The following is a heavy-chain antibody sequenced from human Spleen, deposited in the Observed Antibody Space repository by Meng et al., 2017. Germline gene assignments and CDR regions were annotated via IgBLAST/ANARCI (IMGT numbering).Heavy chain of an antibody. J-gene: IGHJ4*02. Sequence: GGSLRLSCAASGFTFSTYAMHWVRQAPGKGLEWVSSISGSGGSTYYADSVKGRFTISRDNSKNTLYLQMNSLRAEDTAMYFCAKLYTITWYFGYWGQGTLVT. CDR3: AKLYTITWYFGY. CDR2: ISGSGGST. V-gene: IGHV3-23*01. D-gene: IGHD2-2*02. CDR1: GFTFSTYA.